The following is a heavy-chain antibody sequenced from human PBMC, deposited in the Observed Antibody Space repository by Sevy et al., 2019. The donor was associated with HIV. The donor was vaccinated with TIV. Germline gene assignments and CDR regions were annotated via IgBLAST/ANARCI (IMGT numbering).Heavy chain of an antibody. V-gene: IGHV3-9*01. CDR3: AKDSYYDSSGYFDA. CDR2: ISWNSGRI. J-gene: IGHJ4*02. Sequence: GGSLRLSCAASGFTFEDYALHWVRQVPGKGLEWVSGISWNSGRIGYADSVKGRFTISRDNAKNSLYLQVNSLRAEDTAFYYCAKDSYYDSSGYFDAWGQGTLVTVSS. CDR1: GFTFEDYA. D-gene: IGHD3-22*01.